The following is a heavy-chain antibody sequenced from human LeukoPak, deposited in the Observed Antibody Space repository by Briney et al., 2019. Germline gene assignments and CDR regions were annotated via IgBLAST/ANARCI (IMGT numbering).Heavy chain of an antibody. Sequence: GGSLRLSCGASGFTSTSHDMHWVRQAPGKGLEYVSGISGTGASTYYASSVKGRFIISRDISKNTLYLQMGSLRAEDMAVYYCTRGLPGGLDSWGQGTLVTVSS. CDR2: ISGTGAST. CDR1: GFTSTSHD. V-gene: IGHV3-64*01. J-gene: IGHJ4*02. CDR3: TRGLPGGLDS. D-gene: IGHD3-10*01.